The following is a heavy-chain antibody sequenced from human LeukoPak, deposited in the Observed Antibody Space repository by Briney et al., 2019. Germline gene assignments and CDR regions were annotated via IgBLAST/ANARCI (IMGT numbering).Heavy chain of an antibody. CDR2: IYTTGST. CDR1: GDPISSYH. D-gene: IGHD2-2*01. V-gene: IGHV4-4*07. Sequence: SETLSLTCTVSGDPISSYHRNWIRQPAGKGLEWIGRIYTTGSTNYNPSLKSRVTMSVDTSKNQFSLKLSSVTAADTAVYYCARGGQVRGYCSSTSCYAFFDPWGPGTLVTVSS. J-gene: IGHJ5*02. CDR3: ARGGQVRGYCSSTSCYAFFDP.